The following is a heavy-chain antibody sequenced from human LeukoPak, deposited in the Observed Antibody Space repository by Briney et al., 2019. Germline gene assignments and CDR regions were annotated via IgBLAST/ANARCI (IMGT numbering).Heavy chain of an antibody. CDR2: IWYDGSNK. V-gene: IGHV3-33*01. CDR3: ARGEEEMATIGTDFDY. CDR1: GFTFSSYG. D-gene: IGHD5-24*01. J-gene: IGHJ4*02. Sequence: GRSLRLSCAASGFTFSSYGMHWVRQAPGKGLEWVAVIWYDGSNKYYADSVKGRFTISRDNSKNTQYLQMNSLRAEDTAVYYCARGEEEMATIGTDFDYWGQGTLVTVSS.